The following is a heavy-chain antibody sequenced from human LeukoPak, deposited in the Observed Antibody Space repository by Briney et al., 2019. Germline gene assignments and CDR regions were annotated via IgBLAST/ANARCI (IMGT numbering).Heavy chain of an antibody. CDR3: ARDPERLPRMDV. CDR1: GFTFSSYS. CDR2: ISSSSSYI. D-gene: IGHD1-1*01. J-gene: IGHJ6*02. V-gene: IGHV3-21*01. Sequence: GGSLRLSGAASGFTFSSYSMNWVRQAPGKGLEWVSSISSSSSYIYYADSVKGRFTISRDNAKDSLYLQMNSLRAADTAVYYCARDPERLPRMDVWGQGTTVTVSS.